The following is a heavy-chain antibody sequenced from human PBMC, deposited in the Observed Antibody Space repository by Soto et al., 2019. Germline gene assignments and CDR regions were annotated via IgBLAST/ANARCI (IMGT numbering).Heavy chain of an antibody. CDR2: IYHGGST. J-gene: IGHJ5*02. V-gene: IGHV4-30-2*01. Sequence: NPSETLSLTCAVSGGSISGGGYSWICIRPPQGKGLEWIGYIYHGGSTYYNPSVKSRVTISVDRSKNQFSPKLGSVTAADTAVYYCARGEGIAAETWFDPWGQGTLVTVSS. CDR1: GGSISGGGYS. D-gene: IGHD6-13*01. CDR3: ARGEGIAAETWFDP.